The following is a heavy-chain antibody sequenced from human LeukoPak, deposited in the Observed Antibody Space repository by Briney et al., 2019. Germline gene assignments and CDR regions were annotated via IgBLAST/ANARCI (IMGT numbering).Heavy chain of an antibody. CDR2: ISWNSVSI. CDR1: GFTFDDYA. CDR3: AKSKMGTDY. Sequence: GGSLRLSCAASGFTFDDYAMHWVRQAPGKGLEWVSGISWNSVSIRYADSVMGRFTISRDNAKKSLYLQMNSLRAEDTAVYYCAKSKMGTDYWGQGTLVTVSS. J-gene: IGHJ4*02. V-gene: IGHV3-9*01. D-gene: IGHD5-24*01.